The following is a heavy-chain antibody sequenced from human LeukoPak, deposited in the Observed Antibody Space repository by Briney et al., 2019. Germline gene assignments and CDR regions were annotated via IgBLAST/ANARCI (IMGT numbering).Heavy chain of an antibody. CDR1: GYTFTSYG. CDR3: ARDSDYYYDSSAWGFDY. D-gene: IGHD3-22*01. Sequence: ASVKVSCKVSGYTFTSYGISWVRQAPGQGLEWMGWISAYNGNTNYAQKLQGRVTMTTDTSTSTDYMELRSLRSDDTAVYYCARDSDYYYDSSAWGFDYWGQGTLVTVSS. CDR2: ISAYNGNT. J-gene: IGHJ4*02. V-gene: IGHV1-18*01.